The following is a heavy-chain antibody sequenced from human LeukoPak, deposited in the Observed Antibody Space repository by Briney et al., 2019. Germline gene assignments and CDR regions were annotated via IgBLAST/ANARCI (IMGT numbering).Heavy chain of an antibody. CDR2: ISGNGVTT. V-gene: IGHV3-23*01. CDR1: GFTFSSYG. D-gene: IGHD3-10*01. Sequence: GGSLRLSCAASGFTFSSYGMSWVRQAPGTGLEWVSSISGNGVTTYYADPVKGRFTISRDNSKNTVYVQMNSLRDEDTAVYYCGRGRLYGSGTYYVFDYWGRGALVTVSS. J-gene: IGHJ4*02. CDR3: GRGRLYGSGTYYVFDY.